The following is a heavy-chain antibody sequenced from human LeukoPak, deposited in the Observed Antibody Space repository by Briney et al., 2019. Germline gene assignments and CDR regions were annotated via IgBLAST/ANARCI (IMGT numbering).Heavy chain of an antibody. Sequence: PSETLSLTCTVSGGSISSSSYYWGWIRQPPGKGLEWIGSIYYSGSTYYNPSLKSRVTVSVDKFKNEFSLNLTSVTAADTAMYYCVREGSDYVRFFDYWGQGTLVTVSS. J-gene: IGHJ4*02. CDR3: VREGSDYVRFFDY. CDR1: GGSISSSSYY. D-gene: IGHD4-17*01. V-gene: IGHV4-39*07. CDR2: IYYSGST.